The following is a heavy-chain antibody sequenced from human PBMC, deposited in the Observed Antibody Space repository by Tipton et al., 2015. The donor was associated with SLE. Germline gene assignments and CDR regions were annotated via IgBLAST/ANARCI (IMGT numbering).Heavy chain of an antibody. CDR3: ARAGILTGYYPYFDY. CDR1: GGSVSSTGSY. D-gene: IGHD3-9*01. V-gene: IGHV4-34*01. CDR2: INHSGST. J-gene: IGHJ4*02. Sequence: TLSLTCTVSGGSVSSTGSYWSWIRQPPGKGLEWIGQINHSGSTNYNPSLKSRVTISVDTSKNQFSLKLSSVTAANTAVYYCARAGILTGYYPYFDYWGQGTLVTVSS.